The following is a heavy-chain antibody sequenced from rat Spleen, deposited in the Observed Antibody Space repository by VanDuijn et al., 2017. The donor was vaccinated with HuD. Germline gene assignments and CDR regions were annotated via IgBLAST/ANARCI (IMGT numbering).Heavy chain of an antibody. CDR1: GFTFSNYD. V-gene: IGHV5-25*01. CDR3: ARRMYGGFAY. CDR2: ISPSGGST. Sequence: EVQLVESGGGLVQPGRSLKLSCAASGFTFSNYDMAWVRQAPTKGLEWVASISPSGGSTYYRDSVKGRFTVSRDNAKSTLYLQMDSLRSEDTATYYCARRMYGGFAYWGQGTLVTVSS. D-gene: IGHD1-6*01. J-gene: IGHJ3*01.